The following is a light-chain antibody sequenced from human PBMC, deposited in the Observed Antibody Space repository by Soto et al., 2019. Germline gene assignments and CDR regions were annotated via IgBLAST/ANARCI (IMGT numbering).Light chain of an antibody. Sequence: QSALTQPASVSGSPGQSITISCTGSSNNIGGYNYVSWYQQHPGKAPKLLIYEVNFRASGVSNRFSGSKSGDTASLTISGLQAEDEDDYYCSSYTINATLFGGGNKLTVL. V-gene: IGLV2-14*01. CDR2: EVN. CDR3: SSYTINATL. J-gene: IGLJ2*01. CDR1: SNNIGGYNY.